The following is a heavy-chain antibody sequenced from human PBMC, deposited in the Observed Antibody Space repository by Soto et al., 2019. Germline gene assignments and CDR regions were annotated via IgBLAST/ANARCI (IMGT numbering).Heavy chain of an antibody. Sequence: HLAQSGPEVKRPGASVKISCKASGFIFTDWFMHWVRQAPGQGPEWMGIINTSGGNSIYSQKFQDRVTMTRDTSTSTLYVELSSLTSADTAVYYCAKEGAIPGEVDAWGQGTPVTVSS. CDR3: AKEGAIPGEVDA. J-gene: IGHJ1*01. D-gene: IGHD2-21*01. CDR2: INTSGGNS. CDR1: GFIFTDWF. V-gene: IGHV1-46*01.